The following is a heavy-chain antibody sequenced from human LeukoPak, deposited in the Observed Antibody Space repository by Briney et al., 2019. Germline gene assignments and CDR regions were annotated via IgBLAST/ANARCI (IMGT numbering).Heavy chain of an antibody. V-gene: IGHV3-74*03. D-gene: IGHD2/OR15-2a*01. Sequence: GGSLRLSCTASGFSFSSYWMHWVRQAPGKGLVWVARISPDGSSALSADSVRGRFTISRDNADNTLYLQLNSMRAEDTAVYYCARVSFCPRCHFDYWGQGTLVTVSS. J-gene: IGHJ4*02. CDR2: ISPDGSSA. CDR3: ARVSFCPRCHFDY. CDR1: GFSFSSYW.